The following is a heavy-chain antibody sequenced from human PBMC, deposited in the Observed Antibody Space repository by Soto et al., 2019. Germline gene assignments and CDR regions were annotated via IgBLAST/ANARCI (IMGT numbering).Heavy chain of an antibody. CDR3: ARDVVRIAVAGTFGMDV. CDR1: GFTFSSYW. V-gene: IGHV3-74*01. J-gene: IGHJ6*02. Sequence: PVGSLRLSCAASGFTFSSYWMHWVRQVPGKGLVWVSRINRDGTMTSYADFVKGRFTISRDNAKNTLYLQMNSLRAEDTAVYYCARDVVRIAVAGTFGMDVWGQGSTVTVSS. CDR2: INRDGTMT. D-gene: IGHD6-19*01.